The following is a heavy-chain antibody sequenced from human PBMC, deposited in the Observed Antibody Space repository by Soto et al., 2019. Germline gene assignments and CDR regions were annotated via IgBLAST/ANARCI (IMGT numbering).Heavy chain of an antibody. CDR1: GGSFSGYY. V-gene: IGHV4-34*01. D-gene: IGHD2-2*01. Sequence: SETLSLTCAVYGGSFSGYYWSWIRQPPGKGLEWIGEINHSGSTNCDPSLKSRVTISVDTSKNQFSLKLSSVTAADTAVYYCARLPFSSYYGMDVWGQGTTVTVSS. CDR2: INHSGST. J-gene: IGHJ6*02. CDR3: ARLPFSSYYGMDV.